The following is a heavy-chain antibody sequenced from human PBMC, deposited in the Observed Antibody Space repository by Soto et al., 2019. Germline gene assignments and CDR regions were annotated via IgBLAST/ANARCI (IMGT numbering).Heavy chain of an antibody. CDR3: ARDKTDIVLVPAAPSNWFDP. Sequence: ASVKVSCKASGYTFTDYYIHWVRQAPGQGLEWMGWINPNSGATNYAQKFQGWVTMTRDTSISTAYMELSRLRSDDTAVYYCARDKTDIVLVPAAPSNWFDPWGQGTLVTVSS. CDR1: GYTFTDYY. J-gene: IGHJ5*02. D-gene: IGHD2-2*01. CDR2: INPNSGAT. V-gene: IGHV1-2*04.